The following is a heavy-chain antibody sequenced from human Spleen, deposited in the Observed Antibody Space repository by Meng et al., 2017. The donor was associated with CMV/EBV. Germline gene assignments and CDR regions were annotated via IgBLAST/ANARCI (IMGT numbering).Heavy chain of an antibody. CDR1: GGSISSGDYY. J-gene: IGHJ5*02. D-gene: IGHD3-10*01. CDR3: ARDSINKYYGSGSYYNADWFDP. Sequence: QVQRQESGPGLLKPSQTLSLTCTVSGGSISSGDYYWSWIRQPPGKGLEWIGYIYYSGSTYYNPSLKSRVTISVDTSKNQFSLKLSSVTAADTAVYYCARDSINKYYGSGSYYNADWFDPWGQGTLVTVSS. V-gene: IGHV4-30-4*08. CDR2: IYYSGST.